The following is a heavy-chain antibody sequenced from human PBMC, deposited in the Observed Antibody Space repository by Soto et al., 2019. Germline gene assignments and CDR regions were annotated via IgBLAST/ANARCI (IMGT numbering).Heavy chain of an antibody. CDR2: ISGSGGST. Sequence: RLSCAASGFTFSSYAMSWVRQAPGKGLEWVSAISGSGGSTYYADSVKGRFTISRDNSKNTLYLQMNSLRAEDTAVYYCALYYYDSSGHWGYFDYWGQGTLVTVSS. CDR1: GFTFSSYA. J-gene: IGHJ4*02. D-gene: IGHD3-22*01. V-gene: IGHV3-23*01. CDR3: ALYYYDSSGHWGYFDY.